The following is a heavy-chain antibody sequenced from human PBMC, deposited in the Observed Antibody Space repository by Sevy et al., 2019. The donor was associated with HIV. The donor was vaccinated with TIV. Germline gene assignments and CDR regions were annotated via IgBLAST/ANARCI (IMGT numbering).Heavy chain of an antibody. Sequence: GGSLRLSCAASGFTFGSYEMNWVRQAPGKGLEWVSYISSSGSTIYYADSVKGRFTISRDNAKNSLYLQMNSLRAEDTAVYYCARVFEPITMIVVVAIDYWGQGTLVTVSS. V-gene: IGHV3-48*03. CDR2: ISSSGSTI. J-gene: IGHJ4*02. CDR3: ARVFEPITMIVVVAIDY. D-gene: IGHD3-22*01. CDR1: GFTFGSYE.